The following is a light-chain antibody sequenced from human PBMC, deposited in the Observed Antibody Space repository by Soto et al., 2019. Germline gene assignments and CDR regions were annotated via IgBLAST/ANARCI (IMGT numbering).Light chain of an antibody. CDR2: DTS. J-gene: IGKJ1*01. CDR1: QYINTR. CDR3: QQYGSSPT. V-gene: IGKV3-20*01. Sequence: EIVLTQSPATLSSFPGDRVTLSFRASQYINTRLAWYQHKPGQAPRLLIYDTSSRASDIPDRFSGSGSGTDFTLTISRLEPEDFAVYFCQQYGSSPTFGQGTKVDIK.